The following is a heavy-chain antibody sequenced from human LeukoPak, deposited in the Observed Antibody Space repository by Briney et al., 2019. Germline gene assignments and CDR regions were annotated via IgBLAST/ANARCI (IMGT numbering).Heavy chain of an antibody. D-gene: IGHD3-22*01. Sequence: ASVKVSCKASGYTFTSYGISWVRRAPGQGLEWMGWISAYNGNTNYAQKLQGRVTMTTDTSTSTAYMELRSLRSDDTAVYYCARDGDYYDSSGYYFDWGQGTLVTVSS. CDR1: GYTFTSYG. V-gene: IGHV1-18*01. CDR2: ISAYNGNT. CDR3: ARDGDYYDSSGYYFD. J-gene: IGHJ4*02.